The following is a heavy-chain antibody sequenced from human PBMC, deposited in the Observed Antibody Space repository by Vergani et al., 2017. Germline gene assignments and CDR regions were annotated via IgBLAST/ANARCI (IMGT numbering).Heavy chain of an antibody. D-gene: IGHD1-7*01. CDR1: GGTFSSYA. Sequence: QVQLVQSGAEVKKPGSSVKVSCKASGGTFSSYAISWVRQAPGQGLEWMGGIIPIFGTANYAQKFQGRVTMTRNTSISTAYMELSSLRSEDTAVYYCARVKTTPGYYYYYYMDVWGKGTTVTVSS. V-gene: IGHV1-69*06. J-gene: IGHJ6*03. CDR3: ARVKTTPGYYYYYYMDV. CDR2: IIPIFGTA.